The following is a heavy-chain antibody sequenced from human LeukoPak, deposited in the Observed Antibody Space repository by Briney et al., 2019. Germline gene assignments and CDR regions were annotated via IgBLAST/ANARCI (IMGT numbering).Heavy chain of an antibody. J-gene: IGHJ3*02. CDR3: AKDPNGDYIGTFDI. D-gene: IGHD4-17*01. V-gene: IGHV3-23*01. Sequence: GGSLRLSCATSQFKFNNYGMTWVRQGPGKGLEWVSSITGSGGRTQYADSVQGRFTISRDNSKNTLYLQMNSLRVEDTAVYYCAKDPNGDYIGTFDIWGQGTMVTVSS. CDR2: ITGSGGRT. CDR1: QFKFNNYG.